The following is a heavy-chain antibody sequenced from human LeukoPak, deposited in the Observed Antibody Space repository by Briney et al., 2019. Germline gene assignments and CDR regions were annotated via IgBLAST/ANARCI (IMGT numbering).Heavy chain of an antibody. V-gene: IGHV3-11*04. J-gene: IGHJ6*03. CDR2: ISSSGNTI. Sequence: GGSLRLSCAASGFTFSDYYMSWIRQAPGKGLEWVSYISSSGNTIFYADSVKGRFTISRDNAKNSLFLQMNGLRAEDTAVYYCARDGGSSPGYYYYYMDVWGQGSTVTVSS. D-gene: IGHD6-6*01. CDR1: GFTFSDYY. CDR3: ARDGGSSPGYYYYYMDV.